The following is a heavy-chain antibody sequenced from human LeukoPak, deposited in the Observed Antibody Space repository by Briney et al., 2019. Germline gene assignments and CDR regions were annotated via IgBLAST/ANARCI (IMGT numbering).Heavy chain of an antibody. CDR3: AKDYYGSGSETFDY. CDR1: GFTFGDYA. CDR2: IRSKAYGGTT. Sequence: GRSLRLSCTASGFTFGDYAMSWFRQAPGKGLEWVGFIRSKAYGGTTEYAASVKGRFAISRDDSKSIAYLQMNSLRAEDTAVYYCAKDYYGSGSETFDYWGQGTLVTVSS. J-gene: IGHJ4*02. D-gene: IGHD3-10*01. V-gene: IGHV3-49*03.